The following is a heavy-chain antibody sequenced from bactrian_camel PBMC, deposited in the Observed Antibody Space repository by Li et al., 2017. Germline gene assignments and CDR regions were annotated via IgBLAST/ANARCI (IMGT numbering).Heavy chain of an antibody. CDR1: GFTFSSYV. Sequence: VQLVESGGGLVQPGGSLRLSCAASGFTFSSYVMSWVRQAPGKVLEWVSAINSGGGTTYYADSVKGRFTISRDNAKNTLYLQMNGLQSEDTALYYCTTDGTLETPRYWGQGTQVTVS. V-gene: IGHV3S40*01. J-gene: IGHJ4*01. CDR3: TTDGTLETPRY. CDR2: INSGGGTT. D-gene: IGHD1*01.